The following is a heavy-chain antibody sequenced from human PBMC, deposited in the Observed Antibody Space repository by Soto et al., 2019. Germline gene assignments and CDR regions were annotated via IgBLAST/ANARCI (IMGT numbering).Heavy chain of an antibody. V-gene: IGHV3-23*01. J-gene: IGHJ6*02. CDR3: AKDRATIFGVVWKYGMDV. CDR2: ISESGGST. CDR1: GFTFRSYV. Sequence: GGSLRLSCAASGFTFRSYVMAWVRQAPGKGLEWVSGISESGGSTNYADSVRGRFTISRDNSRNTLDLLMNSLRDEDTAVYYCAKDRATIFGVVWKYGMDVWGQGTTVTVSS. D-gene: IGHD3-3*01.